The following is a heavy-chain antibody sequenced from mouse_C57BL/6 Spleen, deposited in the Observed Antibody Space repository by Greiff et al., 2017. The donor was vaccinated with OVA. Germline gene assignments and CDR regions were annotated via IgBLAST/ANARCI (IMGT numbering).Heavy chain of an antibody. D-gene: IGHD2-4*01. Sequence: QVQLKESGPELVKPGASVKISCKASGYAFSSSWMNWVKQRPGKGLEWIGRIYPGDGDTNYNGKFKGKATLTADKSSSTAYMQLSSLTSEDSAVYFCARAPYFYYYYDGFAYWGQGTLVTVSA. CDR3: ARAPYFYYYYDGFAY. CDR1: GYAFSSSW. V-gene: IGHV1-82*01. CDR2: IYPGDGDT. J-gene: IGHJ3*01.